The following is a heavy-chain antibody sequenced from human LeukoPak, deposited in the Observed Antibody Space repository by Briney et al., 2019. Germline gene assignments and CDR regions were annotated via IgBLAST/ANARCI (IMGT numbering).Heavy chain of an antibody. Sequence: GGSLRLSCAASGFTFSTYAMSWVRQAPGRGLEWVSVISGTGGDTYYADSVKGRFTISRDNSKNTLFLQMNSLRAEDTAIYYCAKDKAQLLYRAPNWFDPWGQGTLVTVSS. J-gene: IGHJ5*02. CDR2: ISGTGGDT. V-gene: IGHV3-23*01. CDR1: GFTFSTYA. D-gene: IGHD2-2*02. CDR3: AKDKAQLLYRAPNWFDP.